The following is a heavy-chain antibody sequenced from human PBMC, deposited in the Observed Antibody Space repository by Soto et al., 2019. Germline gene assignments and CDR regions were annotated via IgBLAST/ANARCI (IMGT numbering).Heavy chain of an antibody. J-gene: IGHJ6*02. CDR1: GSTFSSYT. Sequence: QVQLVQSGAEVKKPGSSVKVSCQASGSTFSSYTVSWVRQAPGQGLEWMGRIIPVLGVTNYAPKFKGRVTITGEKSKTTVYRELSSLSSGDTAVYYCARRRYCGADCYSKYYYGMDVWGQGTTVTVSS. V-gene: IGHV1-69*02. D-gene: IGHD2-21*02. CDR2: IIPVLGVT. CDR3: ARRRYCGADCYSKYYYGMDV.